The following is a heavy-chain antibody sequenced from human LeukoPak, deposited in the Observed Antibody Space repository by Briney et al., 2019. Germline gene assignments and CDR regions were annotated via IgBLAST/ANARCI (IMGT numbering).Heavy chain of an antibody. J-gene: IGHJ5*02. D-gene: IGHD3-22*01. CDR3: AREEGRYYYDSSGPRPP. V-gene: IGHV1-2*02. CDR1: GYTFTGYY. CDR2: INPNSDGT. Sequence: ASVKVSCKASGYTFTGYYMHWVRQAHGQGLEWMGWINPNSDGTSYAQKFQGRVTMTRDTSISTAYMELSRPRSDDTAVYYCAREEGRYYYDSSGPRPPWGQGTLVTVSS.